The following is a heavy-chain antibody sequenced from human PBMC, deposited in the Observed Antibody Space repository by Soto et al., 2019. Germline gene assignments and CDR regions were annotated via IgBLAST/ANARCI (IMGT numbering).Heavy chain of an antibody. J-gene: IGHJ6*02. CDR2: ISSSSTTI. D-gene: IGHD5-18*01. CDR1: GFTFNNYE. CDR3: ARSGYRFYDDGMDG. Sequence: EVQLVESGGGLVQPGGSLRLSCEASGFTFNNYEMNWVRQAPGRGLEWLSYISSSSTTIYYADSVKGRFTISRDNAKTSLYLQMNSLRAGDTAVYFCARSGYRFYDDGMDGWGQGTTVTVSS. V-gene: IGHV3-48*03.